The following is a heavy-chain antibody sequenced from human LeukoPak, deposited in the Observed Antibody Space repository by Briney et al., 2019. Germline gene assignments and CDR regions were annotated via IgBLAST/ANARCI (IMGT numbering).Heavy chain of an antibody. D-gene: IGHD3-10*01. CDR2: IYTSGST. Sequence: SETLSLTCTVSGGSISSYYWSWIRQPPGKGLEWIGYIYTSGSTNYNPSLKSRVTISVDTSKNQFSLKLSSVTAAVTAVYYCAITGDVDYWGQGTLVTVSS. V-gene: IGHV4-4*09. J-gene: IGHJ4*02. CDR3: AITGDVDY. CDR1: GGSISSYY.